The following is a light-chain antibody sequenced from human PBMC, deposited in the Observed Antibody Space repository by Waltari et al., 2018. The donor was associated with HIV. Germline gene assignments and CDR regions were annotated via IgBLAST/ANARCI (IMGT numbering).Light chain of an antibody. CDR2: RNY. J-gene: IGLJ3*02. CDR3: GVWDSTLKQWL. CDR1: TSNVEPQW. V-gene: IGLV1-47*01. Sequence: QSVLTQPPSASGAPGQTVTISCSGSTSNVEPQWVYWYQQLPGTAPKLLIYRNYQRPSGVPDRFSSSKSGASASLISSGLRSEDEADYFCGVWDSTLKQWLFGGRTKLTVL.